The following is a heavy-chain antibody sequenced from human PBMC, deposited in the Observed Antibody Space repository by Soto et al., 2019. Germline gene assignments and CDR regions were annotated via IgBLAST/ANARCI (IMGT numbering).Heavy chain of an antibody. Sequence: EVQLVESGGGLVQPGGSLRLSCAASGFTFNNYNMNWVRQAPGKGLEWVSYISSSTIYYADSVKGRFTISRDNAKNSLYLQRNSLRAQDTAVYYCAREGSDWYNWFDPWGQGNLVTVSS. J-gene: IGHJ5*02. D-gene: IGHD6-19*01. CDR3: AREGSDWYNWFDP. CDR2: ISSSTI. CDR1: GFTFNNYN. V-gene: IGHV3-48*01.